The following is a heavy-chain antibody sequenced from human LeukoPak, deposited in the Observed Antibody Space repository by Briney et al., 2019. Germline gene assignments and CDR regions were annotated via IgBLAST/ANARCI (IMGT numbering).Heavy chain of an antibody. J-gene: IGHJ4*02. CDR1: GYSFTSYW. CDR2: IYPGDSDT. D-gene: IGHD3-3*01. CDR3: ALTKYDFWSGYSEVQY. Sequence: GESLKISCKGSGYSFTSYWIGWVRQMPGKGLEWMWIIYPGDSDTRYRPPFQGQVTISADKSISTAYLQWSSLKASDTAMYYCALTKYDFWSGYSEVQYWGQGTLVTVSS. V-gene: IGHV5-51*01.